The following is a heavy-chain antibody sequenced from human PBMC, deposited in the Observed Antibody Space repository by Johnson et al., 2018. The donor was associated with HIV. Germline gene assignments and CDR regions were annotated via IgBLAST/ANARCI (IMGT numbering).Heavy chain of an antibody. CDR1: GFTFSSYA. Sequence: QVQLVESGGGVVQPGRSLRLSCAASGFTFSSYAMHWVRQAPGKGLEWVAVISYDGSNKYYADSVKGRFTISRDNSKNSLYLQMNSLRAEDTAVYYCARGLGITMVRGLDAFDIWGQGTMVTVSS. CDR2: ISYDGSNK. V-gene: IGHV3-30*04. D-gene: IGHD3-10*01. CDR3: ARGLGITMVRGLDAFDI. J-gene: IGHJ3*02.